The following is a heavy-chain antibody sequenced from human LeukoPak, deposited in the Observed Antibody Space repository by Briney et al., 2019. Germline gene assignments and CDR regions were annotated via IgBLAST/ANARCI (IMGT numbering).Heavy chain of an antibody. J-gene: IGHJ3*02. Sequence: ASVKVSCKASGYTLTSYYMHWVRQAPGQGLEWMGIINPTVGYTIYAQKFQGRVTITRDMSTSTVYMELSSLRSDDTAVYYCARYGFSSSWQGGWHAFDIWGQGTMVTVSS. CDR2: INPTVGYT. V-gene: IGHV1-46*01. D-gene: IGHD6-13*01. CDR3: ARYGFSSSWQGGWHAFDI. CDR1: GYTLTSYY.